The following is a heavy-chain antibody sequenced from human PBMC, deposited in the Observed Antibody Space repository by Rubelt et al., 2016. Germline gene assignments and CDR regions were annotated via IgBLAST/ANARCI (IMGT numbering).Heavy chain of an antibody. Sequence: QEELVQSGAEVKKPGASVRVSCKASGYTLTSHDINWVRQAPGQGLEWMGWMNPKSGNKGYEQTFPGRVTMTSVSSTGTAYMELNSLRSDETAVYYCARGRFRDSVEYWGQGTLVSVSS. J-gene: IGHJ4*02. CDR2: MNPKSGNK. V-gene: IGHV1-8*01. D-gene: IGHD3-16*01. CDR3: ARGRFRDSVEY. CDR1: GYTLTSHD.